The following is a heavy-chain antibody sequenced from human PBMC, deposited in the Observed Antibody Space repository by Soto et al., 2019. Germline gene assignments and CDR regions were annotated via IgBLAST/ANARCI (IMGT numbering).Heavy chain of an antibody. CDR2: ISYDGSNK. D-gene: IGHD6-6*01. V-gene: IGHV3-30*03. CDR1: GFTFSSYG. CDR3: ASFYSSSPAHYYYYMDV. Sequence: PGGSLRLSCAASGFTFSSYGMHWVRQAPGKGLEWVAVISYDGSNKYYADSVKGRFTISRDNSKNTLYLQMNSLRAEDTAVYYCASFYSSSPAHYYYYMDVWGKGTTVTVSS. J-gene: IGHJ6*03.